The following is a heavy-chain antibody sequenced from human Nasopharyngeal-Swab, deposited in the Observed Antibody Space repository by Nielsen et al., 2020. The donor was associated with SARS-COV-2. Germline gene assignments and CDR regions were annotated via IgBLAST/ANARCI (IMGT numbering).Heavy chain of an antibody. V-gene: IGHV4-59*01. J-gene: IGHJ3*02. CDR2: IYYSGST. Sequence: WIRQPPGKGLEWIGYIYYSGSTNYNPSLKSRVTISVDTSKNQFSLKLSSVTSADTAVYYCAIVNNPFLFFVDLPHPHDAFDIWGQGTMVTVSS. CDR3: AIVNNPFLFFVDLPHPHDAFDI. D-gene: IGHD1/OR15-1a*01.